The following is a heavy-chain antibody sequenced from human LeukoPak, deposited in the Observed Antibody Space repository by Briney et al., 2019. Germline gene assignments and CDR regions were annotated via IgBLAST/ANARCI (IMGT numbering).Heavy chain of an antibody. Sequence: GASVKVSCKASGYTFTSYDINWVRQATGQGLEWMGWINPNSGGTNYAQKFQGRVTMTRDTSISTAYMELSRLRSDDTAVYYCARELVDEDWFDPWGQGTLVTVSS. J-gene: IGHJ5*02. V-gene: IGHV1-2*02. CDR1: GYTFTSYD. CDR2: INPNSGGT. CDR3: ARELVDEDWFDP. D-gene: IGHD2-2*01.